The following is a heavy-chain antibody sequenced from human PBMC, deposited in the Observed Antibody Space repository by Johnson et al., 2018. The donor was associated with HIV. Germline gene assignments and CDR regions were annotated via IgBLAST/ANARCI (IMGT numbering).Heavy chain of an antibody. J-gene: IGHJ3*02. CDR2: IKSKTDGGTT. Sequence: VQLVESGGGVLRPGGSLRLSCAASGFTFSNAWMSWVRQAPGKGLEWVGRIKSKTDGGTTDYAAPVQGRFTISRDDSKNTLYLQMNSLRAEDTAVYYCARWQQLATDAFDIWGQGTMVTVSS. V-gene: IGHV3-15*01. CDR3: ARWQQLATDAFDI. CDR1: GFTFSNAW. D-gene: IGHD6-13*01.